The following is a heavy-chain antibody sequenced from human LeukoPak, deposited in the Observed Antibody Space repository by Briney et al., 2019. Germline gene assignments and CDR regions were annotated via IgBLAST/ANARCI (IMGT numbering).Heavy chain of an antibody. CDR1: GYTLTELS. CDR2: FDPEDGET. CDR3: ATLYYDSSGYYSYFDY. J-gene: IGHJ4*02. Sequence: ASVTVSCKVSGYTLTELSMHWVRQAPGKGLEWMGGFDPEDGETIYAQKFQGRVTMTEDTSKDTAYMELSSLRSEDTAVYYCATLYYDSSGYYSYFDYWGQGTLVTVSS. V-gene: IGHV1-24*01. D-gene: IGHD3-22*01.